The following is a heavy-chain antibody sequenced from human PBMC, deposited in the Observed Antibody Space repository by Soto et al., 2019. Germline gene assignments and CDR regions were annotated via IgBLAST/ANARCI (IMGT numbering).Heavy chain of an antibody. CDR3: AREAPIHYYYYYMDV. CDR1: GFTFSSYS. V-gene: IGHV3-48*01. D-gene: IGHD2-21*01. CDR2: ISSSSSTI. J-gene: IGHJ6*03. Sequence: SLRLSCAASGFTFSSYSMNWVRQAPGKGLEWVSYISSSSSTIYYADSVKGRFTISRDNAKNSLYLQMNSLRAEDTAVYYCAREAPIHYYYYYMDVWGKGTTVTVSS.